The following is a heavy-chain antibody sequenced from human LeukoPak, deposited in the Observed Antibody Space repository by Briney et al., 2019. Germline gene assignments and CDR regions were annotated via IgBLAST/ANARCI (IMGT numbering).Heavy chain of an antibody. J-gene: IGHJ4*01. CDR1: GYSITGGYY. D-gene: IGHD6-19*01. CDR2: IYHSGST. V-gene: IGHV4-38-2*01. CDR3: APHRYSSGCPSEG. Sequence: PSETLSLTCAVSGYSITGGYYWGWIRQPPGKGLEWIGSIYHSGSTYYNPSLKSRVTISVDTSKNQFYLRLTSVTAADTAVYYCAPHRYSSGCPSEGCGQGTLVTVSS.